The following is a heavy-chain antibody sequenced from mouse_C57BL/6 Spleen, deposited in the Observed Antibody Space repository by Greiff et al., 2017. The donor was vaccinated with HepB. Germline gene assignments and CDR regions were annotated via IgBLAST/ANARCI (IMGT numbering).Heavy chain of an antibody. CDR1: GYSITSGYY. CDR3: ARDNGNYVGFAY. CDR2: ISYDGSN. Sequence: ESGPGLVKPSQSLSLSCSVTGYSITSGYYWNWIRQFPGNKLEWMGYISYDGSNNYNPSLKNRISITRDTSKNQFFLKLNSVTTEDTATYYCARDNGNYVGFAYWGQGTLVTVSA. V-gene: IGHV3-6*01. D-gene: IGHD2-1*01. J-gene: IGHJ3*01.